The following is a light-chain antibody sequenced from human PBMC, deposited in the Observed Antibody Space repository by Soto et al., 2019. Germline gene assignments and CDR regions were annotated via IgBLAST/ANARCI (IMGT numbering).Light chain of an antibody. J-gene: IGLJ2*01. Sequence: QSALTQPASVSGSPGQSITISCTGTSSDVGSYNLVSWYQHHPGKAPKLMISEDTQRPSGVSNRFSGSKSGNTASLTISGLQAEDEAHYYCSSYTSTSTVIFGGGTKLTVL. CDR3: SSYTSTSTVI. V-gene: IGLV2-14*02. CDR2: EDT. CDR1: SSDVGSYNL.